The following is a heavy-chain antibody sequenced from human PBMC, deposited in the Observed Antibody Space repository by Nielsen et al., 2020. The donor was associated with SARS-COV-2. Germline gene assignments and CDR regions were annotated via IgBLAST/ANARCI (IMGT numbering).Heavy chain of an antibody. V-gene: IGHV4-61*01. J-gene: IGHJ4*02. Sequence: SETLSLTCTVSGGSISSGSYYWSWIRQPPGKGLEWIGYIYYSGSTNYNPSLKSRVTISVDTSKNQFSLKLSSVTAADTAVYYCARAPKAIVVHHFDYWGQGTLVTVSS. CDR3: ARAPKAIVVHHFDY. CDR1: GGSISSGSYY. D-gene: IGHD3-22*01. CDR2: IYYSGST.